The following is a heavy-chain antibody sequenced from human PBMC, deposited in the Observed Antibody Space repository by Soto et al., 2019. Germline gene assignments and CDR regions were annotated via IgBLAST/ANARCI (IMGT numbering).Heavy chain of an antibody. J-gene: IGHJ5*02. V-gene: IGHV1-2*02. CDR1: GYTFTGYY. D-gene: IGHD3-3*02. Sequence: ASVKVSCKASGYTFTGYYMHWVRQAPGQGLEWMGWINPNSGGTNYAQKFQGRVTMTRDTSISTAYMELSRLRSDDTAVYYCARDRIFGVVIWFEPWGQGTLRIVSS. CDR2: INPNSGGT. CDR3: ARDRIFGVVIWFEP.